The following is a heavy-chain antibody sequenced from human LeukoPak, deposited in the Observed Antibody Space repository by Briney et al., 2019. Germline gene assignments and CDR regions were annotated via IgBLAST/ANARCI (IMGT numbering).Heavy chain of an antibody. CDR3: ARSFLVRGAYQKQDYYYYYMDV. J-gene: IGHJ6*03. V-gene: IGHV4-39*07. D-gene: IGHD3-10*01. CDR2: VYYSGTT. CDR1: GGSISSSSYY. Sequence: KPSETLSLTCTVSGGSISSSSYYWGWIRQPPGKGLEWIGYVYYSGTTYYNPSLNSRLTISADTSKNQFFLKLSSVTAADTAVYYCARSFLVRGAYQKQDYYYYYMDVWGKGTTVTISS.